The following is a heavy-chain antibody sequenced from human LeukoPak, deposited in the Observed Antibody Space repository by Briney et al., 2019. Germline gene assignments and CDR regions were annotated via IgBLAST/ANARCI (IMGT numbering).Heavy chain of an antibody. J-gene: IGHJ5*02. Sequence: SVKVSCKASGGTFSSYAISWVRQAPGQGLERMGGIIPIFGTANYAQKFQGRVTITADESTSTAYMELSSLRSEDTAVYYCARVELDIVVVQAALGWFDPWGQGTLVTVSS. CDR2: IIPIFGTA. CDR3: ARVELDIVVVQAALGWFDP. CDR1: GGTFSSYA. V-gene: IGHV1-69*13. D-gene: IGHD2-2*01.